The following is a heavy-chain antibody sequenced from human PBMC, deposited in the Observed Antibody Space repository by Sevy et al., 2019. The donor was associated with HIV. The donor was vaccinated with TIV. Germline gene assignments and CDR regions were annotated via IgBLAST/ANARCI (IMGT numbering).Heavy chain of an antibody. Sequence: GGSLRLSCVASGFTFSYHYMEWVRQAPGKGLEWVGRTRNKADGYTTEYAASVKGRFTISRDESKNSLYVQMNSLKTEDTAVYYCATHAGIAAAGRVFDYWGQGTLVTVSS. CDR3: ATHAGIAAAGRVFDY. CDR2: TRNKADGYTT. V-gene: IGHV3-72*01. CDR1: GFTFSYHY. J-gene: IGHJ4*02. D-gene: IGHD6-13*01.